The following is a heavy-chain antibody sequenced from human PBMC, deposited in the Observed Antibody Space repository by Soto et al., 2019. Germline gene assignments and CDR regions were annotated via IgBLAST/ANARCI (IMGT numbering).Heavy chain of an antibody. CDR2: ISYDGSNK. D-gene: IGHD5-18*01. Sequence: GGSLRLSCAASGFTFSSYGMHWVRQAPGEGLEWVAVISYDGSNKYYADSVKGRFTISRDNSKNTLYLQMNSLRAEDTAVYYCAKARTQLWLTFDYWGQGTLVTVYS. V-gene: IGHV3-30*18. CDR3: AKARTQLWLTFDY. J-gene: IGHJ4*02. CDR1: GFTFSSYG.